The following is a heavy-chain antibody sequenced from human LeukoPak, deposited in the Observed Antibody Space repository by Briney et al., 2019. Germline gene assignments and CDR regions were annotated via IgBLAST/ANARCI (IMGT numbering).Heavy chain of an antibody. J-gene: IGHJ3*02. CDR1: GGSIGSYY. CDR2: IYYSGST. CDR3: ARTIRKTTMVRGAGEFAFDI. V-gene: IGHV4-59*01. Sequence: KPSETLSLTCTVSGGSIGSYYWSWIRQPPGKGLEWIAYIYYSGSTNYNPSLKSRVTISVDTSKNQFSLKLSSVTAADTAVYYCARTIRKTTMVRGAGEFAFDIWGQGTMVTVSS. D-gene: IGHD3-10*01.